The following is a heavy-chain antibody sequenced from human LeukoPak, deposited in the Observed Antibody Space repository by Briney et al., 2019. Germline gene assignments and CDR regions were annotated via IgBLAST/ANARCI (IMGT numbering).Heavy chain of an antibody. Sequence: SETLSLTCTVSGGSISSYYWSWIRQPPGKGLEWIGYIYYSGSTNYNPSLKSRVTISVDMSKNQFSLKLSSVTAADTAVYYCARRGGGYSYGYDYWGQGTLVTVSS. CDR2: IYYSGST. CDR1: GGSISSYY. J-gene: IGHJ4*02. V-gene: IGHV4-59*08. CDR3: ARRGGGYSYGYDY. D-gene: IGHD5-18*01.